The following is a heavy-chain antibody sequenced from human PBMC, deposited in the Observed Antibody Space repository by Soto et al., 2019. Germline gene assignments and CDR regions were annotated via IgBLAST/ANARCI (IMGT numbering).Heavy chain of an antibody. J-gene: IGHJ6*03. CDR3: ARGSRPRRRYCSGGSCYFPYYYYMDV. CDR2: INHSGST. Sequence: SETLSLTCAVYGGSFSGYYWSWICQPPGKGLEWIGEINHSGSTNYNPSLKSRVTISVDTSKNQFSLKLSSVTTADTAVYYCARGSRPRRRYCSGGSCYFPYYYYMDVWGKGTTVTVSS. V-gene: IGHV4-34*01. D-gene: IGHD2-15*01. CDR1: GGSFSGYY.